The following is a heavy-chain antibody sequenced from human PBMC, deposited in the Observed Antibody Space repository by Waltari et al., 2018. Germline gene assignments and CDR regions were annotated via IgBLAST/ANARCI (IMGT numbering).Heavy chain of an antibody. CDR3: ARGRAVRSGPFDS. V-gene: IGHV3-53*01. CDR2: MYGDGDT. Sequence: EVQLVESGGALIQPGGSLRPPCAALWFPVRNYYLGWVRQAPGKGMDWVSVMYGDGDTFYGESMKGRFTIFRDDSVNTLWLQMNSLTVEDTAIYYCARGRAVRSGPFDSWGQGTLVTVSS. D-gene: IGHD1-26*01. CDR1: WFPVRNYY. J-gene: IGHJ5*01.